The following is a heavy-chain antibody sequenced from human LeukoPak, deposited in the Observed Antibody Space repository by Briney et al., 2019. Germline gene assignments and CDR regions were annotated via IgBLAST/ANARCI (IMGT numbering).Heavy chain of an antibody. CDR3: ARATYYYGSGSYYNFDY. Sequence: SVKVSCKASGGTFSSYAISWVRQAPGQGLEWMGGIIPIFGTANYAQKFQGRVTITADESTSTAYMELSSLRSEDTAVYYCARATYYYGSGSYYNFDYWGQGTLVTVSS. CDR2: IIPIFGTA. J-gene: IGHJ4*02. D-gene: IGHD3-10*01. CDR1: GGTFSSYA. V-gene: IGHV1-69*13.